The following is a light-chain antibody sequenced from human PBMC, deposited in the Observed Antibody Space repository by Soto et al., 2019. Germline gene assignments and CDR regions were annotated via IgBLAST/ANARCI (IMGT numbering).Light chain of an antibody. Sequence: QSALTQPRSVSGSPGQSVTISCTGTSSDVGGYNYVSWYQQHPGKAPKVMIYDVSARPSGVPDRFSGSKSGNTASLTISGIQAEDEADYYCCSYAGSPRYVFGTGTKLTVL. J-gene: IGLJ1*01. CDR1: SSDVGGYNY. CDR2: DVS. CDR3: CSYAGSPRYV. V-gene: IGLV2-11*01.